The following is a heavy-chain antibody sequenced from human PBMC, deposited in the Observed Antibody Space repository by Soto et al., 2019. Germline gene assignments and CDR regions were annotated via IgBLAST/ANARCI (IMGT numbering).Heavy chain of an antibody. D-gene: IGHD3-3*01. J-gene: IGHJ5*02. CDR2: FDPEDGET. CDR3: AVLRFLEWLLYQGNWFDP. Sequence: ASVKVSCKVSGYTLTELSMHWVRQAPGKGLEWMGGFDPEDGETIYAQKFQGRVTMTEDTSTDTAYMELSSLRSEDTAVYYCAVLRFLEWLLYQGNWFDPWGQGTLVTVSS. CDR1: GYTLTELS. V-gene: IGHV1-24*01.